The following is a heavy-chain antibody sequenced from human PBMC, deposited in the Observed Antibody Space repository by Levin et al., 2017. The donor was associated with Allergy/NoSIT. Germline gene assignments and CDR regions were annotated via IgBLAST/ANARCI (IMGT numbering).Heavy chain of an antibody. Sequence: AASVKVSCKVSGYTLTELSMHWVRQAPGKGLEWMGGFDPEDGETIYAQKFQGRVTMTEDTSTDTAYMELSSLRSEDTAVYYCATAGIVNYYGSGEFGYWGQGTLVTVSS. V-gene: IGHV1-24*01. CDR3: ATAGIVNYYGSGEFGY. J-gene: IGHJ4*02. CDR2: FDPEDGET. D-gene: IGHD3-10*01. CDR1: GYTLTELS.